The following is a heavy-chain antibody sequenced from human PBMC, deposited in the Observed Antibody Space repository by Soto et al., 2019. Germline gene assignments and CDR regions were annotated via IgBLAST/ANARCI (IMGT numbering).Heavy chain of an antibody. V-gene: IGHV4-59*08. D-gene: IGHD1-26*01. CDR3: ARRYGSAIDY. CDR1: GGTISNWY. J-gene: IGHJ4*02. Sequence: PSETLSLTCTVSGGTISNWYWSWIRQPPGKGLEWIGYIYYSGSTNCNPSLKSRDTKSVDTSKNQFSLKLSSVTAADTAVYYCARRYGSAIDYWGQGTLVTVSS. CDR2: IYYSGST.